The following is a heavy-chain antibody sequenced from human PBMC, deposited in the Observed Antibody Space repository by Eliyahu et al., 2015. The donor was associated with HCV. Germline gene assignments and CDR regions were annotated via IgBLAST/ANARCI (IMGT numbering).Heavy chain of an antibody. J-gene: IGHJ4*02. Sequence: EVQLVESGGGLVQPGRSLRLSCAASGFTFDDYAMHWVRQAPGKGLEWVSGISWNSGSIGYADSVKGRFTISRDNAKNSLYLQMNSLRAEDTALYYCAKDATESTTVVIDYWGQGTLVTVSS. CDR1: GFTFDDYA. CDR3: AKDATESTTVVIDY. CDR2: ISWNSGSI. D-gene: IGHD4-23*01. V-gene: IGHV3-9*01.